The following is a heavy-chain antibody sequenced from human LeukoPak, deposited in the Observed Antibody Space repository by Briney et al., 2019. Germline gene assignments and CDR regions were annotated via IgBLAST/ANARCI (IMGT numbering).Heavy chain of an antibody. CDR3: AKLLHYDFWSGHNWFDP. CDR2: IRYDGSNK. J-gene: IGHJ5*02. CDR1: GFTFSSYG. D-gene: IGHD3-3*01. Sequence: PGGSLRLSCAASGFTFSSYGMHWVRQAPGEGLEWVAFIRYDGSNKYYADSVKGRFTISRDNSKNTLYLQMNSLRAEDTAVYYCAKLLHYDFWSGHNWFDPWGQGTLVTVSS. V-gene: IGHV3-30*02.